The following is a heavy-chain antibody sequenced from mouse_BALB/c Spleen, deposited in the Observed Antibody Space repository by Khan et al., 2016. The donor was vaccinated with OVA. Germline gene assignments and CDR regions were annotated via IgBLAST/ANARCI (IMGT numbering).Heavy chain of an antibody. J-gene: IGHJ2*01. Sequence: DVQLQESGPGLVKPSQSLSLTCTVTGYSITSGYGWHWIRQFPGNKLEWMGSISYSGSTNYNPSLKSRISITRDTSKNQFFLQLNAVTTEDRATYYCARTARIKYWGQGTTLTVSS. D-gene: IGHD1-2*01. CDR2: ISYSGST. CDR1: GYSITSGYG. V-gene: IGHV3-1*02. CDR3: ARTARIKY.